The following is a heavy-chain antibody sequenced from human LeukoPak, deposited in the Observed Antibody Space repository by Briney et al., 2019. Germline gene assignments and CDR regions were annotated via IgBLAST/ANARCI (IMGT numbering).Heavy chain of an antibody. CDR1: GGSISSYY. D-gene: IGHD2-15*01. CDR2: IYYSGST. CDR3: ARSNEGYCSGGSCYSGYYYYMDV. V-gene: IGHV4-59*01. Sequence: KTSETLSLTCTVSGGSISSYYWSWIRQPPGKGLEWIGYIYYSGSTNYNPSLKSRVTISIDTSQNQFSLKLSSVTAADTAVYYCARSNEGYCSGGSCYSGYYYYMDVWGKGTTVTVSS. J-gene: IGHJ6*03.